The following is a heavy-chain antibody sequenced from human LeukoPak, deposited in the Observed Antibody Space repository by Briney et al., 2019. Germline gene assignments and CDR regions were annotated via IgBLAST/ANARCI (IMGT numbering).Heavy chain of an antibody. CDR1: GYTFTSYY. CDR3: ARDFGNDPKNSASLLLPDY. V-gene: IGHV1-46*01. D-gene: IGHD1-26*01. J-gene: IGHJ4*02. CDR2: INPSGGST. Sequence: ASVKVSCKASGYTFTSYYMHWVRQAPGQGLEWMGIINPSGGSTSYAQKFQGRVTMTRDTSTSTVYMELSSLRTEDSALYYCARDFGNDPKNSASLLLPDYWGQGTLVTVSS.